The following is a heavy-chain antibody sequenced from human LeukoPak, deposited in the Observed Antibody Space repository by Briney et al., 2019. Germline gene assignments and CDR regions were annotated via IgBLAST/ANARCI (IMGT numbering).Heavy chain of an antibody. CDR2: ISPYNGNT. CDR3: ARGPAYCGGDCYFDY. D-gene: IGHD2-21*02. CDR1: GYTFTSYG. J-gene: IGHJ4*02. Sequence: GASVKVSCKASGYTFTSYGISWVRQAAGQGLEWMGWISPYNGNTHHAQKLQGRVTMTTDTSTSTAYMELRSLRSDDTAVYYCARGPAYCGGDCYFDYWGQGTLVTVSS. V-gene: IGHV1-18*01.